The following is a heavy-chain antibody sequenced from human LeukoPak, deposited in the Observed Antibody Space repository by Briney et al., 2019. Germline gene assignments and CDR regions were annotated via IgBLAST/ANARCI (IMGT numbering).Heavy chain of an antibody. D-gene: IGHD3-22*01. V-gene: IGHV3-23*01. Sequence: GGSLRLSCAVSGITLSNYGMSWVRQAPGKGLEWVAGICDSGGRTNYAESVKGRFTISRDNPKSTLILQMNSLRAEDTAVYFCAKRGVVIRVILVGFHKEAYYFDSWGQGALVTVSS. CDR3: AKRGVVIRVILVGFHKEAYYFDS. J-gene: IGHJ4*02. CDR1: GITLSNYG. CDR2: ICDSGGRT.